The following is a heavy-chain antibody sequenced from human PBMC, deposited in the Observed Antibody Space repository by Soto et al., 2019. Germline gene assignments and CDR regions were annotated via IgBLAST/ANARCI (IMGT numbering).Heavy chain of an antibody. CDR1: GFTFSNYW. D-gene: IGHD2-15*01. J-gene: IGHJ4*02. V-gene: IGHV3-7*01. Sequence: GGSLRLSCAGSGFTFSNYWMSWVRQAPGKGLEWVANIKLDGREKDCVDSVKGRFTISRDNAKKSLYLQMNSLRAEDTAVYYCARVGGFCSGGSCQVLFFDSWGQGALVTVSS. CDR3: ARVGGFCSGGSCQVLFFDS. CDR2: IKLDGREK.